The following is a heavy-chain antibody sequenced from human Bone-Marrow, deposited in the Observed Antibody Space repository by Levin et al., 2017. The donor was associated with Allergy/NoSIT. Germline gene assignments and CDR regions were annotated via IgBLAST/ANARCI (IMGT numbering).Heavy chain of an antibody. CDR2: IYHSGST. V-gene: IGHV4-38-2*01. Sequence: SETLSLTCAVSGYSISSAYYWGWIRQPPGEGLEWIGSIYHSGSTYYNPSLKSRVTISIDTSKNHFSLKLSSVTAADTAVYYCARDSRISWYFSWGQGTLVTVSS. D-gene: IGHD6-13*01. J-gene: IGHJ4*02. CDR1: GYSISSAYY. CDR3: ARDSRISWYFS.